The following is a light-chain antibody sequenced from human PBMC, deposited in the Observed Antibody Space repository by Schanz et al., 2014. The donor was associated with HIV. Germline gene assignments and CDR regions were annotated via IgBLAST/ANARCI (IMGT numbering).Light chain of an antibody. CDR2: EVS. CDR3: SSKRSGDTTPFV. V-gene: IGLV2-8*01. CDR1: SSDVGGYNY. Sequence: QFALTQPPSASGSPGQSVTISCTGTSSDVGGYNYVSWYQQHPGKAPKLMIYEVSKRPSGVPDRFSGSKSGNSAFLTISGLQAEDEADYYCSSKRSGDTTPFVFGSGTKLTVL. J-gene: IGLJ1*01.